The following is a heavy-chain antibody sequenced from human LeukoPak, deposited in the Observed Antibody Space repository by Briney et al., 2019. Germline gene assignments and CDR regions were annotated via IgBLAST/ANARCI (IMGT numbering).Heavy chain of an antibody. CDR1: GGSFSGYY. CDR2: INHSGST. Sequence: SETLSLTCAVYGGSFSGYYWSWIRQPPGKGLEWIGEINHSGSTNYNPSLKSRVTISVDTSKNQFSLKLSSVTAADTAVYYCAREYSSSWSAIDYWGQGTLVTVSS. J-gene: IGHJ4*02. D-gene: IGHD6-13*01. CDR3: AREYSSSWSAIDY. V-gene: IGHV4-34*01.